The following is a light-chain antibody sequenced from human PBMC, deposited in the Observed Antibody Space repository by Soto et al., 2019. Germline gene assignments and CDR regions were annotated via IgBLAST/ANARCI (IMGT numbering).Light chain of an antibody. Sequence: QSALTQPASVSGSPGQSITISCTGTSSDVGGYIYVSWYQQHPGKAPKLMIYDVTSRPSGVSYSFSGSKSGNTASLTISGLQAEDEADYYCSSYTTSSSYVFGTGTKVTVL. CDR1: SSDVGGYIY. J-gene: IGLJ1*01. CDR3: SSYTTSSSYV. CDR2: DVT. V-gene: IGLV2-14*01.